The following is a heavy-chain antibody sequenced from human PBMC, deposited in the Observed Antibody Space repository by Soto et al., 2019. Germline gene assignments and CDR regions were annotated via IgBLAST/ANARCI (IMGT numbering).Heavy chain of an antibody. CDR2: ISSSSSTT. Sequence: GGSLRLSCAASGFTFSSYSMNWVRQAPGKGLEWVSYISSSSSTTYYADSVKGRFTISRDNAKNSLYLQMNSLRAEDTALYYCARDISDNWFDPWGQGTVVTVSS. CDR1: GFTFSSYS. D-gene: IGHD3-3*02. J-gene: IGHJ5*02. CDR3: ARDISDNWFDP. V-gene: IGHV3-48*04.